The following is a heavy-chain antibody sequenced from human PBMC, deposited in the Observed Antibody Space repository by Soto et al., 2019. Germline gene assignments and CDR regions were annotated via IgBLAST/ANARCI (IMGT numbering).Heavy chain of an antibody. J-gene: IGHJ4*02. V-gene: IGHV3-23*01. Sequence: GGSLRLSCAASGFTFSSFAMSWVRQAPGKGLEWVTGISGNGGTTMYADSVKGRFTISRDSSRNTLFLQMSSLRVEDTAVYYCAAAPRGTVNPLWDYWGQGTLVTVSS. CDR2: ISGNGGTT. CDR1: GFTFSSFA. D-gene: IGHD2-21*02. CDR3: AAAPRGTVNPLWDY.